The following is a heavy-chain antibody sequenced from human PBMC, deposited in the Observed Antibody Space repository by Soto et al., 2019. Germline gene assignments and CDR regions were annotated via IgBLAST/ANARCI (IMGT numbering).Heavy chain of an antibody. CDR1: GGSFSGYY. Sequence: SETLSLTCAVYGGSFSGYYWSWIRQPPGKGLEWIGKINHSGRTNYNPSLKSRVTISVDTSKNQFSLKLSSVTAADTAVYYCARGRDGYNFIKSPKLDYWGQGTLVTVSS. V-gene: IGHV4-34*01. CDR2: INHSGRT. J-gene: IGHJ4*02. D-gene: IGHD5-12*01. CDR3: ARGRDGYNFIKSPKLDY.